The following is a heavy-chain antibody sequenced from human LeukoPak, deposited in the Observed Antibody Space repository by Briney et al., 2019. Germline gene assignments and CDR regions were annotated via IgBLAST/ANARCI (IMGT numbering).Heavy chain of an antibody. Sequence: PSVTVSFTSSGYTFTFYFIHWVRQAPGQGLGWMGGIIPIFGTANYAQKFQGRVTITADESTSTAYMELSSLRSEDTAVYYCARGWFGELLYTLCYWGQGTLVTVSS. CDR3: ARGWFGELLYTLCY. D-gene: IGHD3-10*01. CDR2: IIPIFGTA. J-gene: IGHJ4*02. V-gene: IGHV1-69*13. CDR1: GYTFTFYF.